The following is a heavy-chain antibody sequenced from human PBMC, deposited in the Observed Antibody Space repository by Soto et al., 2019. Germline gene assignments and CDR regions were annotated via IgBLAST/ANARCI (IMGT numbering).Heavy chain of an antibody. D-gene: IGHD3-22*01. Sequence: SVKVSCKASGGTFSSYAISWVRQAPGQGLEWMGGIIPIFGTANYAQKFQGRVTITADESTSTAYMELSSLRSEDTAVYYCAAYDYHRSGYSLCWYFDLWGSGTLVTVSS. CDR1: GGTFSSYA. CDR2: IIPIFGTA. V-gene: IGHV1-69*13. J-gene: IGHJ2*01. CDR3: AAYDYHRSGYSLCWYFDL.